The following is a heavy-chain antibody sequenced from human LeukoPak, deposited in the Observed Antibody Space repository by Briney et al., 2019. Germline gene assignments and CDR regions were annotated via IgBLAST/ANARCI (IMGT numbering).Heavy chain of an antibody. CDR2: IKQDGSEK. J-gene: IGHJ4*02. V-gene: IGHV3-7*01. CDR3: ARDRNTDSWSGYYTNYCDY. D-gene: IGHD3-3*01. CDR1: GFTFSSYW. Sequence: PGGSLRLSCAASGFTFSSYWMHWVRQAPGKGLEWVANIKQDGSEKYYVDSVKGRFTISRDNAKNSLYLQVNSLRAEDTAVYYCARDRNTDSWSGYYTNYCDYWGQGTLVTVSS.